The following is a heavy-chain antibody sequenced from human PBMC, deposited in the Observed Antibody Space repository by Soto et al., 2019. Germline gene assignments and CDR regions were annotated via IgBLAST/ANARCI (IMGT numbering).Heavy chain of an antibody. J-gene: IGHJ4*02. Sequence: PSETLSLTCTVSGGSISSYYWSWIRQHPGKGLEWIGYIYYSGSAYYNPSLKSRVTISVDTSKNQFSLKLSSVTAADTAVYYCARLIDSHHRNSFFDYWGQGTLLTVS. CDR2: IYYSGSA. CDR3: ARLIDSHHRNSFFDY. D-gene: IGHD3-9*01. V-gene: IGHV4-59*08. CDR1: GGSISSYY.